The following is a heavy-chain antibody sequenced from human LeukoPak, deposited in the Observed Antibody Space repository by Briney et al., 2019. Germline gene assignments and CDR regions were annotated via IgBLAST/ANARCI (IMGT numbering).Heavy chain of an antibody. CDR1: GFTLSSYG. J-gene: IGHJ4*02. CDR3: ARDGTAMVITNGYFDY. CDR2: ISYDGSNK. D-gene: IGHD5-18*01. V-gene: IGHV3-30*03. Sequence: PGRSLRLSCAASGFTLSSYGMHWVRQAPGKGLEWVAVISYDGSNKYYADSVKGRFTISRDNSKNTLYLQMNSLRAEDTAVYYCARDGTAMVITNGYFDYWGQGTLVTVSS.